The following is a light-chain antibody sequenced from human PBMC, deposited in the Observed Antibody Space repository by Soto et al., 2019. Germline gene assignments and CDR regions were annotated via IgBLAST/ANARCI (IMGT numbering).Light chain of an antibody. V-gene: IGLV2-11*01. CDR2: DVT. J-gene: IGLJ3*02. Sequence: QSALTQPRSVSGSPGQSVTISCTGTSSDVGAYNFVSWYQQKPGKAPKLIIYDVTERPSGVPYRLSGSKSGNSASLTISGLQTGDEADYYCCSYAGTYSWVFGGGTQLTV. CDR1: SSDVGAYNF. CDR3: CSYAGTYSWV.